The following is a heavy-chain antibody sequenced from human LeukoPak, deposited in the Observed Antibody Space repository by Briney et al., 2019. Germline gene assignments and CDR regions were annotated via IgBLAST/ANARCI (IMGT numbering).Heavy chain of an antibody. CDR1: GFTVSSNY. CDR2: IYSGGST. Sequence: GGSMRLSCAASGFTVSSNYMSWVRQAPGKGLEWVSVIYSGGSTYYADSVKGRFTISRDNSKNTLYLQMNSLRAEDTAVYYCARSVRGISYYYYYMDVWGKGTTVTVSS. D-gene: IGHD3-16*01. J-gene: IGHJ6*03. V-gene: IGHV3-53*01. CDR3: ARSVRGISYYYYYMDV.